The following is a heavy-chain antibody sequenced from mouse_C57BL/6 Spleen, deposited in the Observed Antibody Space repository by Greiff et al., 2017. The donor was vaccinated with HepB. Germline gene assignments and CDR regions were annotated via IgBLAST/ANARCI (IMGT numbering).Heavy chain of an antibody. J-gene: IGHJ3*01. D-gene: IGHD2-1*01. CDR1: GYSFTSYY. CDR2: IYPGSGNT. CDR3: ARGGVTGAWFAY. V-gene: IGHV1-66*01. Sequence: QVQLQQSGPELVKPGASVKISCKASGYSFTSYYIHWVKQRPGQGLEWIGWIYPGSGNTKYNEKFKGKATLTADTSSSTAYMQLSSLTSEDSAVYYCARGGVTGAWFAYWGQGTLVTVSA.